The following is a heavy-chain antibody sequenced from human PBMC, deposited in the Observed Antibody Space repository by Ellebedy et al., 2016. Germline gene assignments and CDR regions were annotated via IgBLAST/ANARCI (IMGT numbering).Heavy chain of an antibody. CDR1: GYIFKNYG. J-gene: IGHJ4*02. CDR2: INGKDGDT. Sequence: ASVKVSXXTSGYIFKNYGVSWVRQAPGQGLEWVGWINGKDGDTHYAQKFQGRVTMTADTSTTTGYMELRSLTSDDTAMYYCARDIEWRVDYWGQGTLVTVSS. V-gene: IGHV1-18*01. CDR3: ARDIEWRVDY. D-gene: IGHD2-8*01.